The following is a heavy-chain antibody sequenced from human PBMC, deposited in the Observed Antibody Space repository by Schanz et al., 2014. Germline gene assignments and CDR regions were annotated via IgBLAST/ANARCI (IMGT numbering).Heavy chain of an antibody. D-gene: IGHD3-10*01. V-gene: IGHV3-11*01. Sequence: QVHLLESGGGLVEPGGSLRLSCAASGFSFSDYFMAWIRQPPGRGLEWVSYIGNGGVTIYYADSVKGRFTISRDNSKNSLYLQMNSLRAEDTAVYYCAKGRFGELSAFDIWGRGTMVTVSS. J-gene: IGHJ3*02. CDR1: GFSFSDYF. CDR2: IGNGGVTI. CDR3: AKGRFGELSAFDI.